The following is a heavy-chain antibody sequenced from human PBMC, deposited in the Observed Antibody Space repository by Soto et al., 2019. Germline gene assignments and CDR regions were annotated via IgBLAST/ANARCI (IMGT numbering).Heavy chain of an antibody. V-gene: IGHV1-24*01. Sequence: GASVKVSCKVSGHTLTELSMHWVRQAPGKGLEWMGGFDPEDGNTNYAQKLQGRATMTTDTSTSTAYMELRSLRSDDTAVYYCARDVDIVATNFDYWGQGTLVTVSS. CDR2: FDPEDGNT. CDR3: ARDVDIVATNFDY. J-gene: IGHJ4*02. CDR1: GHTLTELS. D-gene: IGHD5-12*01.